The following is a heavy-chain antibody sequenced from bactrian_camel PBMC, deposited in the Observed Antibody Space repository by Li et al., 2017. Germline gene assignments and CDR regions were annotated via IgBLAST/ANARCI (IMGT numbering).Heavy chain of an antibody. V-gene: IGHV3S1*01. CDR1: EYTYSSAC. D-gene: IGHD6*01. J-gene: IGHJ6*01. CDR3: AKDRNGGSWNVEPLADFGY. CDR2: IDVNGIT. Sequence: ESGGGSVQAGGSLRLSCTASEYTYSSACVGWFRQAPGKEREGVAAIDVNGITMYADSVRGRFAISRDNAKNTLYLQLNSLKTEDTAMYYCAKDRNGGSWNVEPLADFGYWGQGTQVTVS.